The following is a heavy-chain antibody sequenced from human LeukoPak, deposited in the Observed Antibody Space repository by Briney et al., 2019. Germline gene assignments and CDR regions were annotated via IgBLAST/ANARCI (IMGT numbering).Heavy chain of an antibody. V-gene: IGHV4-39*07. D-gene: IGHD1/OR15-1a*01. J-gene: IGHJ4*02. CDR1: GGSISRSGYY. CDR2: IYYSGST. CDR3: ASQIWYIWDTPGGYYFDY. Sequence: PSETLSLTCTVSGGSISRSGYYWGWIRQPPGKGLEWIGSIYYSGSTYYNPSLKSRVTLSVDTSKNQFSLKLSSVTAADTAVYYCASQIWYIWDTPGGYYFDYWGQGTLVTVSS.